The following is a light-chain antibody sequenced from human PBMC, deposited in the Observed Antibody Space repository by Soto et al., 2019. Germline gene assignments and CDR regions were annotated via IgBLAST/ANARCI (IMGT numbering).Light chain of an antibody. J-gene: IGKJ4*01. CDR2: DAS. Sequence: EIVLTQSPATLSLPPGERATLSCSASQSVSSYLAWYQQKPGQAPTLLIYDASNKATGIPARFSGSGSETAFTLTSSSLEPEDFAVYYCEQRSSWPTFGGGIKVEIK. CDR3: EQRSSWPT. V-gene: IGKV3-11*01. CDR1: QSVSSY.